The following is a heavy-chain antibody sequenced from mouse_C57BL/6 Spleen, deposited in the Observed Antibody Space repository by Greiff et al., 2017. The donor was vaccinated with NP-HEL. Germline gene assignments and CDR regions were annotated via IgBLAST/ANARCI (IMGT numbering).Heavy chain of an antibody. CDR3: ARGLDWDDWFAY. D-gene: IGHD4-1*01. CDR2: ISDGGSYT. Sequence: EVKLMESGGGLVKPGGSLKLSCAASGFTFSSYAMSWVRQTPEKRLEWVATISDGGSYTYYPDNVKGRFTISRDNAKNNLYLQMSHLKSEDTAMYYWARGLDWDDWFAYWGQGTLVTVSA. V-gene: IGHV5-4*03. J-gene: IGHJ3*01. CDR1: GFTFSSYA.